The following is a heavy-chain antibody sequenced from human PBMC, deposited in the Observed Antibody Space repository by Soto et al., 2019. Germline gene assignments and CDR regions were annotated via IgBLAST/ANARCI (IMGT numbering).Heavy chain of an antibody. Sequence: QVQLVQSGAEVKKPGSSVKVSCKASGGTFSNYAISWVRQAPGQGLEWMGGIIPIFGTANYAQKFKGRVTITADDSTSTAYMELSTLRSEDTAVYYCATVVGATYYCDYWGQGTLVTVSS. CDR2: IIPIFGTA. J-gene: IGHJ4*02. V-gene: IGHV1-69*01. D-gene: IGHD1-26*01. CDR1: GGTFSNYA. CDR3: ATVVGATYYCDY.